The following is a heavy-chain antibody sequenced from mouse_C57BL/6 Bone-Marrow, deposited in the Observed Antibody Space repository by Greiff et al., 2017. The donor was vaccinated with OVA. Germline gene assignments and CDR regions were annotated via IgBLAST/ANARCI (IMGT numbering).Heavy chain of an antibody. Sequence: EVKLMESGGGLVQPGESLKLSCESNEYEFPSHDMSWVRKTPEKRLELVAAINSDGGSTYYPDTMERRFIISRDNTKKTLYLQMSSLRSEDTALYYCARPSTMITTPDWYFDVWGTGTTVTVSS. J-gene: IGHJ1*03. CDR3: ARPSTMITTPDWYFDV. CDR2: INSDGGST. V-gene: IGHV5-2*01. CDR1: EYEFPSHD. D-gene: IGHD2-4*01.